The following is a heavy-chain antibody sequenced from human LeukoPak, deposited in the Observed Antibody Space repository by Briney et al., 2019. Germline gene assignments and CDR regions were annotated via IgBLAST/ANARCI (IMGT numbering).Heavy chain of an antibody. CDR2: ISSHGGST. CDR1: GFSFSSYT. V-gene: IGHV3-64D*09. J-gene: IGHJ4*02. D-gene: IGHD6-13*01. Sequence: PGGSLRLSCAASGFSFSSYTMNWVRQAPGKGLGYVSTISSHGGSTYYADSVKGRFIISRDNSKNTLYLQMSSLRAEDTAVYYCAIAASGTLADYWGQGTLVTVSS. CDR3: AIAASGTLADY.